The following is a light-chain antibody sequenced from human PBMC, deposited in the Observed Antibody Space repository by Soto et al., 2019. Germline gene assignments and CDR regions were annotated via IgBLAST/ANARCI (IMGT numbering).Light chain of an antibody. CDR2: WAS. V-gene: IGKV4-1*01. CDR3: QQYYTTPIT. J-gene: IGKJ3*01. CDR1: QSVLYRSNNKDY. Sequence: DIVMTQSPDSLAVSLGERATINCKSSQSVLYRSNNKDYLAWYQQKPGQPPKLLIYWASTWESGVPDRFSGSWSGTDFTLTISSLQAEDVAVYYCQQYYTTPITFGPGTKVDIK.